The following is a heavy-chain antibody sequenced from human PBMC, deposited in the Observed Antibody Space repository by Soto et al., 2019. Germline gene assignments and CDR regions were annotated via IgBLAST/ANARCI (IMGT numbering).Heavy chain of an antibody. CDR3: VREYYSGMDV. J-gene: IGHJ6*02. V-gene: IGHV3-11*05. Sequence: QEQLVESGGGLVRPGGSLRLSCAASGFTFSAYYMTWMRQAPGKGLEWVSYITSSSDYTNYAGSVKGRFTISRDNAKNSLYLQMTSLRVEDTAVYYCVREYYSGMDVWGQGTTVTVSS. CDR1: GFTFSAYY. CDR2: ITSSSDYT.